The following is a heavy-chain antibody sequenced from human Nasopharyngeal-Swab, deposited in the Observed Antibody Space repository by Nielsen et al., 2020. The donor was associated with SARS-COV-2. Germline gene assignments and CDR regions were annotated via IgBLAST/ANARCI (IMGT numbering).Heavy chain of an antibody. D-gene: IGHD6-13*01. V-gene: IGHV4-39*01. CDR3: ARGEAAADFYYYGMDV. J-gene: IGHJ6*02. CDR2: IYYSGST. CDR1: GGSISSSSYY. Sequence: SETLSLTCTVSGGSISSSSYYWGWIRQPPGKGLEWIGSIYYSGSTYYNPSLKSRVTISVDTSKNQFSLKLSSVTAADTAVYYCARGEAAADFYYYGMDVWGQGTTVTVSS.